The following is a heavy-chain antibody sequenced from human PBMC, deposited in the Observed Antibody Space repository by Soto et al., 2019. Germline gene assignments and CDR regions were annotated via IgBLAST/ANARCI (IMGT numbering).Heavy chain of an antibody. CDR3: ARAGSDIVVVVAARRYYGMDV. J-gene: IGHJ6*02. CDR1: GGTFSSYA. D-gene: IGHD2-15*01. CDR2: IIPIFGTA. V-gene: IGHV1-69*13. Sequence: SVKVSCKASGGTFSSYAISWVRQAPGQGLEWMGGIIPIFGTANYAQKFQGRVTITADESTSTAYMELSSLRSEDTAVYYCARAGSDIVVVVAARRYYGMDVWGQGTTVTV.